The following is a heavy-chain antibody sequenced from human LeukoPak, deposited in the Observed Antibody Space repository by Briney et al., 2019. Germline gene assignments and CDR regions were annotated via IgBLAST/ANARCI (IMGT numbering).Heavy chain of an antibody. CDR2: ISYDGSNK. CDR3: ARSYCGGDCPPSYYFDY. D-gene: IGHD2-21*02. Sequence: GGSLRLSCAASGFTFSSYGMHWVRQAPGKGLEWVAVISYDGSNKYYADSVKGRFTISRDNSKNTLYLQMNSLRAEDTAVYYCARSYCGGDCPPSYYFDYWGQGTLVTVSS. CDR1: GFTFSSYG. J-gene: IGHJ4*02. V-gene: IGHV3-30*03.